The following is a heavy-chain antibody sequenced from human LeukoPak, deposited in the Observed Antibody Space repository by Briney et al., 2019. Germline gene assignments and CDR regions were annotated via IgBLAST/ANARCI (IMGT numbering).Heavy chain of an antibody. D-gene: IGHD3-22*01. CDR1: GFTFSNAW. V-gene: IGHV3-7*04. CDR3: ARDYSSGRDF. Sequence: EAGGSLRLSCAASGFTFSNAWMNWVRQAPGKGLEWVATINQDGSDQYYVDSVKGRFTISRDNAKNSLDLQMNSLRAEDTAVYYCARDYSSGRDFWGQGTLVTVSS. CDR2: INQDGSDQ. J-gene: IGHJ4*02.